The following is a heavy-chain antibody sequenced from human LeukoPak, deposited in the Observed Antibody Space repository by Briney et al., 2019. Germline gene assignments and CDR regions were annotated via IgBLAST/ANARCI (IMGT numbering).Heavy chain of an antibody. D-gene: IGHD6-13*01. CDR3: ARDKRAAGSTVFDY. CDR2: TSHSGST. J-gene: IGHJ4*02. V-gene: IGHV4-4*02. CDR1: GGSISSSYL. Sequence: PSETLSLTCAVSGGSISSSYLWSWVRQPPGKGLEWIGETSHSGSTNYNPSLKSRVTISVDKSKNQFSLNLSSVSAADTAVCYCARDKRAAGSTVFDYWGQGTVVIDSS.